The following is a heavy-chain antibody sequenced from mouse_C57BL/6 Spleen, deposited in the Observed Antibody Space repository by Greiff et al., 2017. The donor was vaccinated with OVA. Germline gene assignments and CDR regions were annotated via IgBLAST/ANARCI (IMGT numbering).Heavy chain of an antibody. Sequence: EVQLVESGEGLVKPGGSLKLSCAASGFTFSSYAMSWVRQTPEKRLEWVAYISSGGDYIYYADTVKGRFTISRDKARNTLYLQMSSLKSEDTAMDYCTRGGYYGSSPFDYWGQGTTLTVSS. V-gene: IGHV5-9-1*02. CDR3: TRGGYYGSSPFDY. J-gene: IGHJ2*01. CDR1: GFTFSSYA. CDR2: ISSGGDYI. D-gene: IGHD1-1*01.